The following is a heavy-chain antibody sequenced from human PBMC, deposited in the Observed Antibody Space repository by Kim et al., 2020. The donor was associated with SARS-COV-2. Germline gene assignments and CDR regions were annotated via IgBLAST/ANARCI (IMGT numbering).Heavy chain of an antibody. D-gene: IGHD3-10*01. CDR3: ATPAGSKDY. Sequence: SEKYYVDSVKGRFTISRDNAKNSLYLQMNSLRAEDTAVYYCATPAGSKDYWGQGTLVTVSS. J-gene: IGHJ4*02. CDR2: SEK. V-gene: IGHV3-7*01.